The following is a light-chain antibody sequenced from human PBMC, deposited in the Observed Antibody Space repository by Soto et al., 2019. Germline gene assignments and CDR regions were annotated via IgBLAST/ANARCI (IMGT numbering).Light chain of an antibody. CDR1: QTVRNNY. CDR2: DAS. Sequence: EVVLTLSLGTMSLSPGERAAXSCRASQTVRNNYLAWYQQKPGQAHRLIIYDASKRATGITDRLSGSGSGTDFTLTISSLEPEDFAVYYCQQRSNWPLSLGPGTKVD. CDR3: QQRSNWPLS. J-gene: IGKJ3*01. V-gene: IGKV3-11*01.